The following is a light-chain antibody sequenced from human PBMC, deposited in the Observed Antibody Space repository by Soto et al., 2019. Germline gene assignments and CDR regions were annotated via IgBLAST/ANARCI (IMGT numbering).Light chain of an antibody. V-gene: IGLV2-14*01. CDR3: SSYTSGRTLLV. J-gene: IGLJ2*01. Sequence: QSALTQPASVSGSPGQSITISCTGTSSDVGGYNYVSWYQQHPGKAPKLMISEVSNRPSGVSNRFSGSKSGNTASLTISGLQAEDEAGYYCSSYTSGRTLLVFGGGTQLTVL. CDR2: EVS. CDR1: SSDVGGYNY.